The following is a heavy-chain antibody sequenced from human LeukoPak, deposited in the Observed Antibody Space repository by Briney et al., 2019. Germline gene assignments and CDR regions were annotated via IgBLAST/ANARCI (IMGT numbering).Heavy chain of an antibody. CDR2: INLNSSGR. V-gene: IGHV1-2*02. CDR3: ARARGEVVPAAEGFDP. D-gene: IGHD2-2*01. J-gene: IGHJ5*02. Sequence: ASVKVSCKASGYTFTAYYMHWVRHAPAQGLERKGWINLNSSGRNYAQKFQGRVSMTRDTSISTAYMELNRLRSDDTAVYYCARARGEVVPAAEGFDPWGQGTLVTVSS. CDR1: GYTFTAYY.